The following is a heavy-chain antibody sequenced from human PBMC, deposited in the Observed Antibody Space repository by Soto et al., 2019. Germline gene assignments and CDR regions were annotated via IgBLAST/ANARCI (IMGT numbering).Heavy chain of an antibody. D-gene: IGHD3-22*01. V-gene: IGHV1-69*01. Sequence: QVHLVQSGAEVRKPGSSVKVSCRASGGTFSTYIINWVRQAPGQGLEWMGGIIVMFGEANYAQNFQGRVTITADESTRTAYMELSNLRSEDTAVYYCARRYYYDSPTYYDDAFEIWGQGTMVTVSS. J-gene: IGHJ3*02. CDR2: IIVMFGEA. CDR3: ARRYYYDSPTYYDDAFEI. CDR1: GGTFSTYI.